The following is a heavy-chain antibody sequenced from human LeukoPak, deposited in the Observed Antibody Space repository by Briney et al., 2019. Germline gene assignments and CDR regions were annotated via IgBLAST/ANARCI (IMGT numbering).Heavy chain of an antibody. D-gene: IGHD6-13*01. CDR2: ISSSSSTK. V-gene: IGHV3-48*02. J-gene: IGHJ4*02. CDR3: ARDLRIRDSSSWYRDY. CDR1: GFTFSSYS. Sequence: GGSLRLSCAASGFTFSSYSMNWVRQAPGKGLEWVSYISSSSSTKYHADSVKGRFTISRDNAKNSLYLQMNSLRDEDTAVYYCARDLRIRDSSSWYRDYWGQGTLVTVSS.